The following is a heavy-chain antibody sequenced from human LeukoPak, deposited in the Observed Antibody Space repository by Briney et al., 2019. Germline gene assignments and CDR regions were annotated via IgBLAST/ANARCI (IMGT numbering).Heavy chain of an antibody. CDR3: ARDQDYYDSSGYLC. CDR2: ISSSSSYI. CDR1: GFTFSSYS. Sequence: GGSLRLSCAASGFTFSSYSMNWVRQAPGKGLEWVSSISSSSSYIYYADSVKGRFTISRDNAKNSLYLQMNSLRAEDTAVYYCARDQDYYDSSGYLCWGQGTLVTVSS. D-gene: IGHD3-22*01. V-gene: IGHV3-21*01. J-gene: IGHJ4*02.